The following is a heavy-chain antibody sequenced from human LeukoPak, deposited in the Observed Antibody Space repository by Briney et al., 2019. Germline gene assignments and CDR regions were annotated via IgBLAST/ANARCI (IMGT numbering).Heavy chain of an antibody. Sequence: SETLSLTCTVSGGSISNTNYYWGWVRQPPGKGLEWIGSIYYSGSTNYNPSLKSRVTISVDTSKNQFSLKLSSVTAADTAVYYCARDRGRGSMDVWGKGTTVTVSS. CDR3: ARDRGRGSMDV. J-gene: IGHJ6*03. V-gene: IGHV4-39*07. CDR1: GGSISNTNYY. D-gene: IGHD3-10*01. CDR2: IYYSGST.